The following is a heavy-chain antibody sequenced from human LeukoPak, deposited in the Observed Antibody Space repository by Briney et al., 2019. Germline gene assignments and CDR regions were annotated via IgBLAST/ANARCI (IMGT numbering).Heavy chain of an antibody. CDR2: XXYSGNT. CDR3: AXHIAYSSMDV. CDR1: GESISSTGXX. Sequence: SETLSLTCTVSGESISSTGXXXXXXRXPXXXXXEXXXXXXYSGNTXXXPXXXXXVXXXXDTSKNHFSLKLTSVTAADMSIYYCAXHIAYSSMDVWGKGTTVTVST. J-gene: IGHJ6*04. V-gene: IGHV4-39*01. D-gene: IGHD2-21*01.